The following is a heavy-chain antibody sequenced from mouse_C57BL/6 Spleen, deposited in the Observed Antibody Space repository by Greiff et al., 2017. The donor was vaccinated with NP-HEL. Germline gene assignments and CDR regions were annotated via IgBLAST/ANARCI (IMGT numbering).Heavy chain of an antibody. CDR2: ISYDGST. Sequence: EVQLQESGPGLVKPSQSLSLTCSVTGYSITSGYYWNWIRQFPGNKLEWMGYISYDGSTNYNPSLKNRISITRDTSKNQFFLKLNSVTTEDTATYYCAPFITRGYFDVWGTGTTVTVSS. J-gene: IGHJ1*03. CDR1: GYSITSGYY. V-gene: IGHV3-6*01. CDR3: APFITRGYFDV. D-gene: IGHD1-1*01.